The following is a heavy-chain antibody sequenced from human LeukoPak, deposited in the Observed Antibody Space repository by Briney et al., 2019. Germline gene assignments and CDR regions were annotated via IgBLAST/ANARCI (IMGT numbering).Heavy chain of an antibody. CDR2: ISGDGFTT. V-gene: IGHV3-43*02. J-gene: IGHJ4*02. Sequence: GGSLRLSCAASGFTFDRFAMHWVRQAPGKGLEWVSLISGDGFTTYYVDSVKGRFTMSRDNSKNSLYLQMKSPRTEDTALYYCGRDHVYGGADYWGQGTLVTVSS. CDR3: GRDHVYGGADY. D-gene: IGHD4-23*01. CDR1: GFTFDRFA.